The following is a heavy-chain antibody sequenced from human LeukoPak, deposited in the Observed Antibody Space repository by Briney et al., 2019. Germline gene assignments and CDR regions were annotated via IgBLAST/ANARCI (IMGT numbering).Heavy chain of an antibody. J-gene: IGHJ4*02. CDR1: GFTFSSYW. CDR3: ARWRTTVPRVDY. CDR2: IKQDGSEK. Sequence: EGSLRLSCAASGFTFSSYWMSWVRQPPGKGLEWVANIKQDGSEKYYVDSVKGRFTISRDNAKNSLYLQMNSLRAEDTAVYYCARWRTTVPRVDYWGQGTLVTVSS. D-gene: IGHD4-17*01. V-gene: IGHV3-7*01.